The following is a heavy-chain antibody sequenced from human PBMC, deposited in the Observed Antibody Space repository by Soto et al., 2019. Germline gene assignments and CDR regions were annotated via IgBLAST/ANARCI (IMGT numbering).Heavy chain of an antibody. CDR2: IYWDDDK. J-gene: IGHJ4*02. Sequence: QITLKESGPTLVKPTQTLSLTCTFSGFSLSTSGVGVGWIRQPPGKALEWLALIYWDDDKRYRPSLKSRLTSTTDTSQKPVVLTMTNLDPVDTATYYCARSYYDILTGSYYYYFDYWGQGTLVTVSS. CDR3: ARSYYDILTGSYYYYFDY. CDR1: GFSLSTSGVG. V-gene: IGHV2-5*02. D-gene: IGHD3-9*01.